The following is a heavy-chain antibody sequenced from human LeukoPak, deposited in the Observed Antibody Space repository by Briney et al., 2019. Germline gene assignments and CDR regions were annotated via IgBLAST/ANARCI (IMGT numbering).Heavy chain of an antibody. CDR1: GYTFTNFG. D-gene: IGHD2-15*01. CDR3: ARDLPLGSMGGSAFDL. J-gene: IGHJ4*02. CDR2: ISGGNGNT. Sequence: ASVKVSCKTSGYTFTNFGIGWVRQAPGQGLEWMGWISGGNGNTDYPQTLQDRFTMTTDTSTNTAYMELRNLRSDDTAVYYCARDLPLGSMGGSAFDLWGQGTQVTVSS. V-gene: IGHV1-18*01.